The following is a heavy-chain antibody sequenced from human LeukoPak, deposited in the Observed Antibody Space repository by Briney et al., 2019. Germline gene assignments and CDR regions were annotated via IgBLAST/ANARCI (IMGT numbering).Heavy chain of an antibody. Sequence: GGSLRLSCAASGFTFSSYAMHWVRQAPGKGLEWAAVISYDGSNKYYADSVKGRFTISRDNSKNTLYLQMNSLRAEDTAVYYCARVRYSSSWYGGGYYFDYWGQGTLVTVSS. D-gene: IGHD6-13*01. CDR1: GFTFSSYA. CDR3: ARVRYSSSWYGGGYYFDY. V-gene: IGHV3-30*04. J-gene: IGHJ4*02. CDR2: ISYDGSNK.